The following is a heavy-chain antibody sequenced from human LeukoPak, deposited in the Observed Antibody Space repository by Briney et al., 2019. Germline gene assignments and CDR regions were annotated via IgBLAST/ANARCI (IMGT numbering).Heavy chain of an antibody. Sequence: ASVKVSCKASGYTFTGYYMHWVRQAPGQGLEWMGWINPNSGGTNYAQKFQGRVTMTRDTSISTAYMELSRLRSDDTAVYYCARVYLWFGEAVWGEDYGMDVWGQGTTVTVSS. CDR2: INPNSGGT. CDR3: ARVYLWFGEAVWGEDYGMDV. D-gene: IGHD3-10*01. J-gene: IGHJ6*02. CDR1: GYTFTGYY. V-gene: IGHV1-2*02.